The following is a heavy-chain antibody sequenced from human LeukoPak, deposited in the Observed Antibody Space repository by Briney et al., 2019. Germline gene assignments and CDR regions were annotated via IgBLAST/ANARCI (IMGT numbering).Heavy chain of an antibody. V-gene: IGHV5-51*01. Sequence: GESLKISCKGSGYSFTSYWIGWVRQMPGKGLEWMGIIYPGDSDARYSPSFQGQVTISADKSISTAYLQWSSLKASDTAMYYCARRRDLYSGSYYPFDYWGQGTLVAVSS. CDR3: ARRRDLYSGSYYPFDY. J-gene: IGHJ4*02. D-gene: IGHD1-26*01. CDR1: GYSFTSYW. CDR2: IYPGDSDA.